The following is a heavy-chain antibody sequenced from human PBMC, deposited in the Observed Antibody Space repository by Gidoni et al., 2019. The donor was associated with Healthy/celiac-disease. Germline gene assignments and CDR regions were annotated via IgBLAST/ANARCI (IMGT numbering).Heavy chain of an antibody. CDR1: GGSFSGYS. D-gene: IGHD3-10*01. CDR3: ARGPTYYYGSGYYFDY. CDR2: INHRGST. J-gene: IGHJ4*02. V-gene: IGHV4-34*01. Sequence: QVQLQQWGARLFKPSETLSLTRALYGGSFSGYSWSWIRQPRGKGLECMGEINHRGSTNYNPSIKSRVTISVDTSKNKFSLKLSSVTAADTAVYYCARGPTYYYGSGYYFDYWGQGTLVTVSS.